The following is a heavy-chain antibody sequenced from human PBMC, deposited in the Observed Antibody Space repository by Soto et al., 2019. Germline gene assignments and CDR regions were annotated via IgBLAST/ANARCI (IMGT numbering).Heavy chain of an antibody. J-gene: IGHJ4*02. CDR2: ISFDGRNK. D-gene: IGHD5-12*01. V-gene: IGHV3-30*04. CDR1: GFTFSHYA. Sequence: QEQLVESGGGVVQPGRSLRLSCAASGFTFSHYAMHWVRQAPGKGLQWVSSISFDGRNKYYVDSVKGRFTISRDNSKNTLYLEVDSLRAEDTAVYYCAKDRRGGNGYNLGFDYWGQGTLVTVSS. CDR3: AKDRRGGNGYNLGFDY.